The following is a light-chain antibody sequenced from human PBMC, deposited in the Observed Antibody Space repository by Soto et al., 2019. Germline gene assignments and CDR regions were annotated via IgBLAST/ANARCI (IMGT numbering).Light chain of an antibody. Sequence: DTVMTQSPATLSVSPGETATLYCRASESVGSHLACYQQKSGQAPRLLIYGVSTRATGIPARFRGSGSETAFTLTIISLQYEASAIYYCQQSENCPPWTFGQGTKVEI. V-gene: IGKV3-15*01. CDR3: QQSENCPPWT. CDR2: GVS. CDR1: ESVGSH. J-gene: IGKJ1*01.